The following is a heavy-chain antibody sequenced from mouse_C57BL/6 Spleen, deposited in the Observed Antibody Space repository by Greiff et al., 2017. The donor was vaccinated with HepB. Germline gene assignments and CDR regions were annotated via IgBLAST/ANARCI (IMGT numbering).Heavy chain of an antibody. V-gene: IGHV5-17*01. Sequence: EVMLVESGGGLVKPGGSLKLSCAASGFTFSDYGMHWVRQAPEKGLEWVAYISSGSSTIYYADTVKGRFTISRDNAKNTLFLQMTSLRSEDTAMYYCARQGSNYVAYWGQGTLVTVSA. J-gene: IGHJ3*01. CDR2: ISSGSSTI. CDR3: ARQGSNYVAY. D-gene: IGHD2-5*01. CDR1: GFTFSDYG.